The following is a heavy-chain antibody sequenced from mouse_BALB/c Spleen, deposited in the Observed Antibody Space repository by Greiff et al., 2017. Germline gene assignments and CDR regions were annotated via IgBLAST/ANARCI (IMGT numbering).Heavy chain of an antibody. CDR1: GYTFTSYW. CDR3: TRRAYYGYAPYAMDY. V-gene: IGHV1S22*01. Sequence: LQQPGSELVRPGASVKLSCKASGYTFTSYWMHWVKQRPGQGLEWIGNIYPGSGSTNYDEKFKSKATLTVDTSSSTAYMQLSSLTSEDSAVYYCTRRAYYGYAPYAMDYWGQGTSVTVSS. D-gene: IGHD1-2*01. J-gene: IGHJ4*01. CDR2: IYPGSGST.